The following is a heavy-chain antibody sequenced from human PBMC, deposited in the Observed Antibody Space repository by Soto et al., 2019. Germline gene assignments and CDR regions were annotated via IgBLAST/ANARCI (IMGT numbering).Heavy chain of an antibody. CDR2: IRSKVNTYAT. CDR3: TRRRDWTAMDPLDY. CDR1: GFTFSDSA. J-gene: IGHJ4*02. D-gene: IGHD5-18*01. Sequence: GGSLRLSCAASGFTFSDSAMHWVRQASGKGLAWVGRIRSKVNTYATAYAASVKGRFTISRDDSMNTAYLQMNSLKTEDTAVYYCTRRRDWTAMDPLDYWGQGTLVTVSS. V-gene: IGHV3-73*01.